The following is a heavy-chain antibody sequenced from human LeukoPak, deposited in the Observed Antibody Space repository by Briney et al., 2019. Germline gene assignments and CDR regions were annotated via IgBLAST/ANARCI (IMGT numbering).Heavy chain of an antibody. J-gene: IGHJ4*02. CDR2: ISGSGGST. D-gene: IGHD3-22*01. Sequence: GGSLRLSCAASGFTFGSYAMSWVRQAPGKGLEWVSAISGSGGSTYYADSVKGRFTISRDNSKNTLYLQMNSLRAEDTAVYYCAKDRRYYDSSGYYSYYFDYWGQGTLVTVSS. CDR3: AKDRRYYDSSGYYSYYFDY. V-gene: IGHV3-23*01. CDR1: GFTFGSYA.